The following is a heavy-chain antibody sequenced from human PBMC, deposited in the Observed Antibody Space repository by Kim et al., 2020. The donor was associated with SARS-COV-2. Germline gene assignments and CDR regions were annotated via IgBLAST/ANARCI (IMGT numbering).Heavy chain of an antibody. D-gene: IGHD6-19*01. V-gene: IGHV1-3*01. CDR3: ARGFSAVTSTGYNWFDP. J-gene: IGHJ5*02. CDR2: INAGNGIT. Sequence: ASVKVSCKASGYTFTSYAVHWVRQAPGQRLEWMGWINAGNGITKYSQKFQGRVTITRDTSASTTYMEVSSLRSEDTAVYHCARGFSAVTSTGYNWFDPWGQGTLVTVSS. CDR1: GYTFTSYA.